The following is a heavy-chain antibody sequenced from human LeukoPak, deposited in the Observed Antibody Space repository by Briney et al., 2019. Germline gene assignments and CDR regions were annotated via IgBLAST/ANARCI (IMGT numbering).Heavy chain of an antibody. CDR3: AKDSEHGGGSYPNYFDY. V-gene: IGHV4-34*01. J-gene: IGHJ4*02. Sequence: SETLSLTCAVYGGSFSGYYWSWIRQPPGKGLEWIGEINHSGSTNYNPSLKSRVTISVDTSKNQFSLKLSSVTAADTAVYYCAKDSEHGGGSYPNYFDYWGQGTLVTVSS. CDR1: GGSFSGYY. D-gene: IGHD1-26*01. CDR2: INHSGST.